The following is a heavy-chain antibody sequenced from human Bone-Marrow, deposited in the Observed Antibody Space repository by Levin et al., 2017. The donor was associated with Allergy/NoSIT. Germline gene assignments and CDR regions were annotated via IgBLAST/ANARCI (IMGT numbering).Heavy chain of an antibody. V-gene: IGHV3-74*01. CDR1: GFTFSIYW. Sequence: GGSLRLSCAASGFTFSIYWMHWVRQAPGKGLVWVSRVDSDGSLTNDADSVKGRFTISRDNAKNTLYLQMNSLRAEDTAVYYCARGPIAARHYYYYYALDVWGQGTTVTVSS. J-gene: IGHJ6*02. CDR3: ARGPIAARHYYYYYALDV. D-gene: IGHD6-6*01. CDR2: VDSDGSLT.